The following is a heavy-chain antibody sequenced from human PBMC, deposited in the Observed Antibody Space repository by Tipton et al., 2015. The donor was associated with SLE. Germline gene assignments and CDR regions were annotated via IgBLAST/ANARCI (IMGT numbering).Heavy chain of an antibody. J-gene: IGHJ3*02. V-gene: IGHV1-2*02. CDR3: AHDILTGGDAFDI. CDR2: INPNSGGT. CDR1: GYTFTGYY. D-gene: IGHD3-9*01. Sequence: QSGAEMKKPGASAKVSCKASGYTFTGYYMHWVRQAPGQGLEWMGWINPNSGGTNYAQKFQGRVTMTRDTSISTAYMELSRLRSDDTAVYYCAHDILTGGDAFDIWGQGTMVTVSP.